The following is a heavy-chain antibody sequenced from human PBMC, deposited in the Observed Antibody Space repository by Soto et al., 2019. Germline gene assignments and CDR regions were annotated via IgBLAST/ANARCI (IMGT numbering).Heavy chain of an antibody. D-gene: IGHD3-3*01. V-gene: IGHV3-15*01. CDR1: GFTFSNAW. J-gene: IGHJ6*03. CDR2: IKSKTDGGTT. Sequence: EVQLVESGGGLVKPGGSLRLSCAASGFTFSNAWMSWVRQAPGKGLEWVGRIKSKTDGGTTDYAAPVKGRFTISRDDSKNTLYLQMNSLKTEDTAVYYCTTDTYYDFWSGIPYYYYMDVWGKGTTVTVSS. CDR3: TTDTYYDFWSGIPYYYYMDV.